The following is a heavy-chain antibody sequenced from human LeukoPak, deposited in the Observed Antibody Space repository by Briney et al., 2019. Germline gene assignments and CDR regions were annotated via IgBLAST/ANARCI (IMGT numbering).Heavy chain of an antibody. J-gene: IGHJ6*03. D-gene: IGHD5-24*01. Sequence: GGSLRLSCAASGFIFDDYGMSWVRQAPGKGLEWVSGINWNGGSTGYADSVKGRFTISRDNAKNSLYLQMNSLRAEDTALYYCARGDGHYYYYMDVWGKGTTVTISS. CDR1: GFIFDDYG. CDR3: ARGDGHYYYYMDV. V-gene: IGHV3-20*04. CDR2: INWNGGST.